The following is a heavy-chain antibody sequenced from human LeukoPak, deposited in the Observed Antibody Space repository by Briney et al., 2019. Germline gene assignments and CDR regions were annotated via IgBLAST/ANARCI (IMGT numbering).Heavy chain of an antibody. Sequence: GGSLRLSCAASGFTFSSYGMHWVRQAPCKGLEWVAVIWYDGSNKYYADSVKGRFTISRDNSKNTLYLQMNSLRAEDTAVYYCAKTPFRSIPHYWGQGTLVTVSS. V-gene: IGHV3-33*06. CDR3: AKTPFRSIPHY. J-gene: IGHJ4*02. D-gene: IGHD6-6*01. CDR2: IWYDGSNK. CDR1: GFTFSSYG.